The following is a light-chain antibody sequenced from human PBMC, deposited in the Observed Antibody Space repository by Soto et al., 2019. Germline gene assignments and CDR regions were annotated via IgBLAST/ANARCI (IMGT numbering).Light chain of an antibody. J-gene: IGKJ2*01. CDR3: QHHNNYLYT. Sequence: DVQMTQSPSTLSASVGDTVTITCRANENIDYYLAWYQQKPGKAPKLLIYKASSLESGVPSRFSGSGSGTEFTLTISSLKPDDFATYYCQHHNNYLYTFGQETKLEI. V-gene: IGKV1-5*03. CDR1: ENIDYY. CDR2: KAS.